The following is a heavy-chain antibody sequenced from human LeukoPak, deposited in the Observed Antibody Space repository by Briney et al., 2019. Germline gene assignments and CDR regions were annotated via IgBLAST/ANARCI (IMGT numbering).Heavy chain of an antibody. J-gene: IGHJ4*02. D-gene: IGHD2-2*01. CDR2: ISGSTGST. V-gene: IGHV3-23*01. CDR3: ATSSGGYYTSTNCYAGY. CDR1: GFTFSSYA. Sequence: GGSLRLSCAASGFTFSSYAMSWVRQAPGKGLEWISAISGSTGSTYYADSVKGRFTISRDNSKNTLYLQMNSLRAEDTAVYYCATSSGGYYTSTNCYAGYWGQGTLVTVSS.